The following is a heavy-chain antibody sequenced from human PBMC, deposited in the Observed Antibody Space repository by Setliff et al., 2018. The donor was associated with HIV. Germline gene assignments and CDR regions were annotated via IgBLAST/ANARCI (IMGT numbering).Heavy chain of an antibody. J-gene: IGHJ4*02. CDR3: ARKEEVTVTGGGYLDS. V-gene: IGHV4-59*01. CDR1: GGSISSYY. Sequence: SDTLSLTCTVSGGSISSYYWSWIRQPPGKGLEWIGYIYYSGSTNYNPSLKSRVTISVDTSKNQFSLKLSSVTAADTAVYYCARKEEVTVTGGGYLDSWGQGTLVTVSS. D-gene: IGHD2-21*02. CDR2: IYYSGST.